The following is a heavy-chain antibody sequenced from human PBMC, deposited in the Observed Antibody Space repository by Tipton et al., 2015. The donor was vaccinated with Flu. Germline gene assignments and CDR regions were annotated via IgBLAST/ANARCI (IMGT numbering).Heavy chain of an antibody. CDR3: ARGRRYSSGWYVYYYYGMDV. D-gene: IGHD6-19*01. CDR1: GGSFSGYY. CDR2: INHSGST. V-gene: IGHV4-34*01. Sequence: TLSLTCAVYGGSFSGYYWSWIRQPPGKGLEWIGEINHSGSTNYNPSLKSRVTISVDTSKNQFSLKLSSVTAADTAVYYCARGRRYSSGWYVYYYYGMDVWGQGTTVTVSS. J-gene: IGHJ6*02.